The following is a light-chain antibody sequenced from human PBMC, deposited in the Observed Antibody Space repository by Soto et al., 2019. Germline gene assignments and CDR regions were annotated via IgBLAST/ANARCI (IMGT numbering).Light chain of an antibody. CDR1: QSVSDK. V-gene: IGKV3-15*01. CDR2: GAF. Sequence: EIVMTQSPATLSVSPGERATLSCRASQSVSDKSAWYQQKPGQAPRLLIFGAFTRATGIPARFSGSGSGTEFTPTISSLQSEDFAVYYCQQYKSLPYTFGQGTKLEIK. J-gene: IGKJ2*01. CDR3: QQYKSLPYT.